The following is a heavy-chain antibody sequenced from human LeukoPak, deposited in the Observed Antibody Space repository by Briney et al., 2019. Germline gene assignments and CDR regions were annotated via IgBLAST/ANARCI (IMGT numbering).Heavy chain of an antibody. CDR3: AKAYYDYVWSFDY. V-gene: IGHV3-33*06. Sequence: GGSLRLSCAASGFTFSSYGMHWVRQAPGKGLEWVAVIWYDGSNKYYADSVKGRFTISRDNSKNTLHLQMNSLRAEDTAVYYCAKAYYDYVWSFDYWGQGTLVTVSS. J-gene: IGHJ4*02. CDR2: IWYDGSNK. D-gene: IGHD3-16*01. CDR1: GFTFSSYG.